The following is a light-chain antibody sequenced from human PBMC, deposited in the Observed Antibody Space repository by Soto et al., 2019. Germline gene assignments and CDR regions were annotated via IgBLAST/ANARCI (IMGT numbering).Light chain of an antibody. CDR1: QSVSSSF. Sequence: ENVLTQSPGTLSLSPGDRATLSCRASQSVSSSFLAWYQQKPGQAPRLLIYGASNRASGIPDRFSGSGSGTDLTLTITRLELGDFAVYYCQQYGRSPHLFTFGPGTKVEIK. CDR2: GAS. J-gene: IGKJ3*01. CDR3: QQYGRSPHLFT. V-gene: IGKV3-20*01.